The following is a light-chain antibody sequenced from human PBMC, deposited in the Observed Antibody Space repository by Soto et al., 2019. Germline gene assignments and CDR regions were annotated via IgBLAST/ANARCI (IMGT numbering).Light chain of an antibody. V-gene: IGKV1-9*01. Sequence: DIQLTQSPSFLSASVGDRVTITCRASQGISSYLAWYQQRPGKAPKLLIYAASTVQSGVPSRFSGSGSGTEFTLTISRLQPEDFATYYCQQLNSYPRTFGQGTKLEIK. CDR2: AAS. CDR3: QQLNSYPRT. CDR1: QGISSY. J-gene: IGKJ2*02.